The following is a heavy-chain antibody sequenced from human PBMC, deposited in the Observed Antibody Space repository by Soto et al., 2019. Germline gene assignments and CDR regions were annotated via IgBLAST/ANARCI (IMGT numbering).Heavy chain of an antibody. CDR1: GFTFSDFY. J-gene: IGHJ4*02. Sequence: QIQLVESGGGLVKPGGSLRLSCEVSGFTFSDFYMTWIRQAPGKGLEWLSYISPNSNYKQYAESVKGRHTISRDNAKNSLSLQMTSLRVDDTAVYYCVRGGGGGQFDSWGQGTLVTVSS. CDR2: ISPNSNYK. CDR3: VRGGGGGQFDS. V-gene: IGHV3-11*06. D-gene: IGHD2-21*01.